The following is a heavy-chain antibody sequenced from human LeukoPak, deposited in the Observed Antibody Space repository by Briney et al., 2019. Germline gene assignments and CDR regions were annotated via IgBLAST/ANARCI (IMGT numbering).Heavy chain of an antibody. D-gene: IGHD2-15*01. J-gene: IGHJ5*02. CDR1: GFIFSDYY. CDR2: ISSRGAGI. Sequence: GGSLRLSCAASGFIFSDYYMSWIRQAPGRGLEWLSYISSRGAGIYYADSVKGRFVVSRDNARNSLYLQVSTLRVEDTAVYYCARESGGSRTTFDLWGQGTLVTVSS. CDR3: ARESGGSRTTFDL. V-gene: IGHV3-11*01.